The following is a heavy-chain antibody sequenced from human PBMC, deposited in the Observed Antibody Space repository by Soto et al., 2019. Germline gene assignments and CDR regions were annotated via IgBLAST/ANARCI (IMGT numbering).Heavy chain of an antibody. V-gene: IGHV3-11*06. CDR2: ISSSSSYT. Sequence: GGSLRLSCAASGFTFSDYYMSWIRQAPGKGLEWVSYISSSSSYTNYADSVKGRFTISRDNAKNSLYLQMNSLRAEDTAVYYCARCGCYNNCSSTSYLLYDFWSGPSSYSGFDYWGQGTLVTVSS. CDR3: ARCGCYNNCSSTSYLLYDFWSGPSSYSGFDY. J-gene: IGHJ4*02. CDR1: GFTFSDYY. D-gene: IGHD2-2*01.